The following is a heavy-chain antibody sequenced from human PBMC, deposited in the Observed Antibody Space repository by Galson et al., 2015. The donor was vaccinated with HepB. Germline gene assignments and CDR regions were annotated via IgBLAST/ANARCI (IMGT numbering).Heavy chain of an antibody. V-gene: IGHV5-51*03. J-gene: IGHJ3*02. Sequence: QSGAEVKKPGESLKISCKGSGYSFPNNWIGWVRQMPGKGLEWMGNIYPGDSDTRYSPSFQGQVTISADKSITTAYLQWSSLKASDSAIYYCARIPVASEDPSDAIDIWGQGTMVTVSS. CDR1: GYSFPNNW. CDR3: ARIPVASEDPSDAIDI. CDR2: IYPGDSDT. D-gene: IGHD2-21*01.